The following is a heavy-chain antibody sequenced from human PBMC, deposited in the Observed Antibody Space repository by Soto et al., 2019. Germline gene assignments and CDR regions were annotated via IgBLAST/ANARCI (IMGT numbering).Heavy chain of an antibody. D-gene: IGHD3-16*01. CDR3: ARVGYYYFGMDV. CDR2: IYSDGST. V-gene: IGHV3-66*01. J-gene: IGHJ6*02. Sequence: EVQLVESGGGLVQPGGSLRLSCAASGFTVSSNYMSWVRQAPGKGLEWVSVIYSDGSTHYADSVKGRFTISRDNSKNTLYLQMNSLRAADTAVYYCARVGYYYFGMDVWGQGTTVTVS. CDR1: GFTVSSNY.